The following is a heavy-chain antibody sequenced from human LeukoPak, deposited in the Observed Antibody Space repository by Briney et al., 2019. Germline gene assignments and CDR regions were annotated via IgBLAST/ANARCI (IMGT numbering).Heavy chain of an antibody. J-gene: IGHJ5*02. D-gene: IGHD6-13*01. Sequence: ASVQVSCKASGYTFPGYYMHWVRQAPGQGLEWMGWINPNSGSTNYAQDFHGRVTMTRDTSISTAYMELSRLRSDDTAVYYRARAGDSRNLAWGQGTLVTVSS. CDR3: ARAGDSRNLA. V-gene: IGHV1-2*02. CDR1: GYTFPGYY. CDR2: INPNSGST.